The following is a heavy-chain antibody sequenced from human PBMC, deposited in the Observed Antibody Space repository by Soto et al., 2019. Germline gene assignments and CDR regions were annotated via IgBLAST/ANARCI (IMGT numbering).Heavy chain of an antibody. CDR3: AKGSASARPYYFDS. CDR1: GCTFSNYV. CDR2: IAGRSDST. J-gene: IGHJ4*02. V-gene: IGHV3-23*01. D-gene: IGHD6-6*01. Sequence: GGSLRLSCAASGCTFSNYVISWVRQAPGKGLEWVSAIAGRSDSTYYADSVKGRFTISRDNSKNTLYLQMNSLRVEDTGTYYRAKGSASARPYYFDSWGQGSLVTVSS.